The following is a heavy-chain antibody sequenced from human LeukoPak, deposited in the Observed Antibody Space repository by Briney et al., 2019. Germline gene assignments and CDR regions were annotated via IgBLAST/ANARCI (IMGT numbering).Heavy chain of an antibody. CDR3: ARDSAGNQYSSGNFDL. V-gene: IGHV3-53*01. J-gene: IGHJ4*02. Sequence: GGSLRLSCAASGFAVKSSYMSWVRQAPGKGLEWVSVLYAGGESYYADSVLGRFTISRDNSNNTVFLEMNSLTADDTAVYFCARDSAGNQYSSGNFDLWGQGTLVTVSS. CDR1: GFAVKSSY. CDR2: LYAGGES. D-gene: IGHD3-10*01.